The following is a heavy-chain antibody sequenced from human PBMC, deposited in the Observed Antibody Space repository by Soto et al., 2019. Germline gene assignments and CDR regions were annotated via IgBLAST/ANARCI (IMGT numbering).Heavy chain of an antibody. J-gene: IGHJ5*02. V-gene: IGHV1-18*01. Sequence: ASVKVSCKASGYTFTGYGISWVRQAPGQGLEWMGWISAYNGNTNYAQKLQGRVTMTTDTSTSTAYMELRSLRSDDTAVYYCARVSQRLFIIAAAVNWFDPWGQGTLVTVSS. CDR3: ARVSQRLFIIAAAVNWFDP. CDR2: ISAYNGNT. CDR1: GYTFTGYG. D-gene: IGHD6-13*01.